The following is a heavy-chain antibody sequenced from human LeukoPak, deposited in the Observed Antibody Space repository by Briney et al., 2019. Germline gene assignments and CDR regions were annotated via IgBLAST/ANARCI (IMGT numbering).Heavy chain of an antibody. CDR3: ARDQYDSVWDSHRPYFDY. Sequence: ASVKVSCKAFGYTFSSYGISWVRQAPGQGLEWMGWISVYNGNTKYAQKFQGRVTMNTDTFTSTAYMEVTSLRSDDTAVYYCARDQYDSVWDSHRPYFDYWGQGTLVTVSS. CDR1: GYTFSSYG. V-gene: IGHV1-18*01. J-gene: IGHJ4*02. D-gene: IGHD3-16*02. CDR2: ISVYNGNT.